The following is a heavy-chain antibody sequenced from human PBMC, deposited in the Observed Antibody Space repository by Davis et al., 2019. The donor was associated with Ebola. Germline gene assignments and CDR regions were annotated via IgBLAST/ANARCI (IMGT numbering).Heavy chain of an antibody. Sequence: MPSETLSLTCTVSGGSISSGGYYWSWIRQHPGKGLEWIGSIYYSGSTYYNPSLKSRVTISVDTSKNQFSLKLSSVTAADTAVYYCARQERGYYYDSSGYYLDYWGQGTLVTVSS. J-gene: IGHJ4*02. D-gene: IGHD3-22*01. V-gene: IGHV4-39*01. CDR3: ARQERGYYYDSSGYYLDY. CDR1: GGSISSGGYY. CDR2: IYYSGST.